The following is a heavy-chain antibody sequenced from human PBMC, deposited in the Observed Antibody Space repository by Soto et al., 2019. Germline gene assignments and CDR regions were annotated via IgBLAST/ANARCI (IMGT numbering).Heavy chain of an antibody. CDR2: IYYSGST. V-gene: IGHV4-31*03. CDR1: GGSISSGGYY. Sequence: SETLSLTCTVSGGSISSGGYYWSWIRQHPGKGLEWIGYIYYSGSTYYNPSLKSRVTISVDTSKNQFSLKLSSVTAADTAVYYCARDRCTNGVCYSGFGLYYYYGTDVWGQGTTVTVSS. D-gene: IGHD2-8*01. CDR3: ARDRCTNGVCYSGFGLYYYYGTDV. J-gene: IGHJ6*02.